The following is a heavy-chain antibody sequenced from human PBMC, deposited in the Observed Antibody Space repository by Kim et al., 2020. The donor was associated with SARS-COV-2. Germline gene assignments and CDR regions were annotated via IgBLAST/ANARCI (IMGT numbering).Heavy chain of an antibody. CDR2: IKSKTDGGTT. J-gene: IGHJ6*02. D-gene: IGHD2-15*01. CDR1: GFTFSNAW. V-gene: IGHV3-15*01. Sequence: GGSLRLSCAASGFTFSNAWMSWVRQAPGKGLEWVGRIKSKTDGGTTDYAAPVKGRFTISRDDSKNTLYLQMNSLKTEDTAVYYCTTDREGWYPYGMDVWGQGTTVTVSS. CDR3: TTDREGWYPYGMDV.